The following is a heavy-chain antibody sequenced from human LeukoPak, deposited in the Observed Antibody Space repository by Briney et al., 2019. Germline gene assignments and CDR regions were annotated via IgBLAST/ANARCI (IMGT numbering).Heavy chain of an antibody. CDR3: ARVKSSSGYYLDY. V-gene: IGHV3-30*04. CDR2: ISYDGSNK. D-gene: IGHD3-22*01. CDR1: GFTFSSYA. J-gene: IGHJ4*02. Sequence: PGGSLRLSCAASGFTFSSYAMHWVRQAPGKGLEWVAVISYDGSNKYYADSVKGRFTISRDKSKNTLYLQMNSLRAEDTAVYYCARVKSSSGYYLDYWGQGTLVTVSS.